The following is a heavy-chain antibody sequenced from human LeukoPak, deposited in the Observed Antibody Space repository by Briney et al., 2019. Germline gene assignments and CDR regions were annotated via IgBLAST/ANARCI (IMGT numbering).Heavy chain of an antibody. Sequence: ASVKVSCKASGYTFTGYYMHWVRQAPGQGLEWMGWMNPNSGNTGYAQKFQGRVTITRNTSISTAYMELSSLRSEDTAVYYCARASKGYCSGGSCYPNYWGQGTLVTVSS. CDR1: GYTFTGYY. D-gene: IGHD2-15*01. CDR2: MNPNSGNT. CDR3: ARASKGYCSGGSCYPNY. J-gene: IGHJ4*02. V-gene: IGHV1-8*03.